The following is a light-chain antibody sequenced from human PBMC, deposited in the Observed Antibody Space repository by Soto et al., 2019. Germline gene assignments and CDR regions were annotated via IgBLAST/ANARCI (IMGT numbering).Light chain of an antibody. CDR3: SSYTPSSSLGYV. CDR2: EVR. V-gene: IGLV2-14*01. J-gene: IGLJ1*01. CDR1: SSDIGTYDY. Sequence: QSALTQPASVSGSPGQSITISCTGSSSDIGTYDYVSWYQQHPDKAPKLMIYEVRNRPSGVTNRFSGSMSGNTASLNISGLQAEDEGDYSCSSYTPSSSLGYVFGTGTKLTVL.